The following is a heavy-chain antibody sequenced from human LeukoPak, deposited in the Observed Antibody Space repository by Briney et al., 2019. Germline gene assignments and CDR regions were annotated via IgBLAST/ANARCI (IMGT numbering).Heavy chain of an antibody. CDR3: TRDLEWRYYDFWSGEEGRFDP. CDR1: GYTLTELS. D-gene: IGHD3-3*01. V-gene: IGHV1-24*01. Sequence: ASVKVSCKVSGYTLTELSMHWVRQAPGEGLEWMGGFDPENGETIYAQKLQGRVTMTTDTSTSTAYMELRSLRSDDTAVYYCTRDLEWRYYDFWSGEEGRFDPWGQGTLVTVSS. J-gene: IGHJ5*02. CDR2: FDPENGET.